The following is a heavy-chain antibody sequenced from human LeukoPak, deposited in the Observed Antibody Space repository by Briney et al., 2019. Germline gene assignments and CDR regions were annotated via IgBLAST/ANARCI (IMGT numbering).Heavy chain of an antibody. CDR2: VNGNGGRT. CDR1: GFTFSSHA. V-gene: IGHV3-64*01. J-gene: IGHJ3*02. Sequence: GGSLRLSCAASGFTFSSHAFHWVRQAPGKGLEYVSGVNGNGGRTYYANSVKGRFTISRDNSKNTLYLQMGSLRAEDMAVYYCARERYSGYDFDAIDIWGQGTVVTVSS. D-gene: IGHD5-12*01. CDR3: ARERYSGYDFDAIDI.